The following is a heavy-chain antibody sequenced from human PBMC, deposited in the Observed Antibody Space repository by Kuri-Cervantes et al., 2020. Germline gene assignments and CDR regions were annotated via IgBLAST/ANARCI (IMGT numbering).Heavy chain of an antibody. J-gene: IGHJ4*02. Sequence: GGSLRLSCAASGFTFSSYWMFWVRQAPGKGLEWVASIQQHGSEQHYVDSVKGRFTISRDNAKNSLYLQMNSLRAEDTAVYYCARTYYYGYHSDFWGQGTLVTVSS. CDR3: ARTYYYGYHSDF. CDR1: GFTFSSYW. D-gene: IGHD3-10*01. V-gene: IGHV3-7*01. CDR2: IQQHGSEQ.